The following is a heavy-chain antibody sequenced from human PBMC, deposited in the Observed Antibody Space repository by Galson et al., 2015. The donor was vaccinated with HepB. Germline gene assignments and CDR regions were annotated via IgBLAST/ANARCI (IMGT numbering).Heavy chain of an antibody. Sequence: SLRLSCAASGFSFNTYSMHWVRQAPGKGLGWVAAITSAGGKQYYTDSVRGRFTISRDNSNNMMYLQMNSLRPEDTSVYYCARDAIGRGSGSYSAFDYWGQGTLVAVSS. D-gene: IGHD1-26*01. J-gene: IGHJ4*02. CDR2: ITSAGGKQ. V-gene: IGHV3-30*04. CDR1: GFSFNTYS. CDR3: ARDAIGRGSGSYSAFDY.